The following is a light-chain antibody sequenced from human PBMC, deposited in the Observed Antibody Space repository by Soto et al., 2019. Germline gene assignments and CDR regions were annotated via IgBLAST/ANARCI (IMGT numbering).Light chain of an antibody. CDR2: DAS. CDR3: QQRSNWPPGRLT. J-gene: IGKJ4*01. Sequence: ENVLTQSPATLSLSPGEGSTLAFSSSQSINTYLAWYQQKPGQAPRLLIYDASKRATGIPARFSGSGSGTDFTLTISSLEPEDFAVYYCQQRSNWPPGRLTFGGGTKV. CDR1: QSINTY. V-gene: IGKV3-11*01.